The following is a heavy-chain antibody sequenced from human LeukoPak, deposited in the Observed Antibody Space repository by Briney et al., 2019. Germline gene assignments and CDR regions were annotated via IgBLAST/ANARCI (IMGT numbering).Heavy chain of an antibody. V-gene: IGHV3-11*04. CDR3: AKIYEVEGLWFGELAAFDI. CDR1: GFTFSDYY. Sequence: GGSLRLSCAASGFTFSDYYMSWIRQAPGKGLEWVSYISSSGSTIYYADSVKGRFTISRDNAKSSVFLQMNSLRVEDTAVYYCAKIYEVEGLWFGELAAFDIWGQGTMVTVSS. J-gene: IGHJ3*02. D-gene: IGHD3-10*01. CDR2: ISSSGSTI.